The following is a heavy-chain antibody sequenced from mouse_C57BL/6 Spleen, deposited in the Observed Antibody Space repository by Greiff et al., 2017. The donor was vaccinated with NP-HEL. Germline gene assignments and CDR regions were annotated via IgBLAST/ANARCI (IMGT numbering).Heavy chain of an antibody. CDR2: IYPGSGST. Sequence: QVQLQQSGAELVKPGASVKMSCKASGYTFTSYWITWVKQRPGQGLEWIGDIYPGSGSTNYNEKFKSKATLTVDTSSSTAYMQLSSLTSEDSAVYYCAEQLTGNAMDYWGQGTSVTVSS. J-gene: IGHJ4*01. D-gene: IGHD4-1*01. V-gene: IGHV1-55*01. CDR3: AEQLTGNAMDY. CDR1: GYTFTSYW.